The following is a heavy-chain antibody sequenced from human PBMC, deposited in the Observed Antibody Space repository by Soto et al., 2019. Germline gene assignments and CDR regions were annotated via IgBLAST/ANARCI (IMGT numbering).Heavy chain of an antibody. Sequence: SETLSLTCTVSGGSISRYYWSWIRQPPGKGLEWIGYIYYSGSTNYNPSLKSRVTISVDTSKNQFSLKLSSVTAADTAVYYCARDHGDYYGSGSYYMDVWGKGTTVTVSS. CDR1: GGSISRYY. D-gene: IGHD3-10*01. CDR2: IYYSGST. CDR3: ARDHGDYYGSGSYYMDV. V-gene: IGHV4-59*01. J-gene: IGHJ6*03.